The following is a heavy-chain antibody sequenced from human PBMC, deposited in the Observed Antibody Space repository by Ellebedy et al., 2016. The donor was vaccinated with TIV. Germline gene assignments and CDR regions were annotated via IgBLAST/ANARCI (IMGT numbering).Heavy chain of an antibody. D-gene: IGHD5-12*01. V-gene: IGHV4-4*02. CDR2: IYHSGSN. J-gene: IGHJ5*02. Sequence: MPSETLSLTCAVSGGSISSSNWWSWVRQPPGKGLEWIGEIYHSGSNNYNPSLKSRVTISLYKSKNQFSLKRRSVTAANTAVYYCARGYSGYDSYNWFDPWGQGTLVTVSS. CDR3: ARGYSGYDSYNWFDP. CDR1: GGSISSSNW.